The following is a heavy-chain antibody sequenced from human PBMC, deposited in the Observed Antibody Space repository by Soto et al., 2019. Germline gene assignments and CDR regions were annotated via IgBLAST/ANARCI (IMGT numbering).Heavy chain of an antibody. J-gene: IGHJ5*02. CDR3: ARRSSTYLNEIIYDP. CDR2: IKPDSGDT. Sequence: ASVKVSCKASRYTFTSYDIFWVRQSPGQGLEWMGWIKPDSGDTHYAQDFQGRVTMTRDTSINTAYMELNNLVSDDTAVYYCARRSSTYLNEIIYDPWGQGTLVTVSS. CDR1: RYTFTSYD. D-gene: IGHD2-2*01. V-gene: IGHV1-2*02.